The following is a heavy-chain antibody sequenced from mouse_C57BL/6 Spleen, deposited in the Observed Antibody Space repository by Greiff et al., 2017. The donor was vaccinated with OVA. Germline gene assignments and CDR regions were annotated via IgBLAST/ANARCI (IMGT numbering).Heavy chain of an antibody. J-gene: IGHJ1*03. CDR1: GFNIKDYY. Sequence: EVKLQESGAELVRPGASVKLSCTASGFNIKDYYMHWVKQRPEQGLEWIGRIDPEDGDTEYAPKFQGKATMTADTSSNTAYLQLSSLTSEDTAVYYCTRAYYYYGSSRDWYFDVWGTGTTVTVSS. V-gene: IGHV14-1*01. CDR2: IDPEDGDT. CDR3: TRAYYYYGSSRDWYFDV. D-gene: IGHD1-1*01.